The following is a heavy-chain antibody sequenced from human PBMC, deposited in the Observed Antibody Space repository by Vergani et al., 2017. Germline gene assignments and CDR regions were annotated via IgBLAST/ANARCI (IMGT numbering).Heavy chain of an antibody. CDR2: IYTSGST. Sequence: QVQLQESGPGLVKPSQTLSLPCPVSGGSISSGSYYWGWIRQPAGKGLEWIGRIYTSGSTNSNPSLKSRVTISVDTSKNQFSLKLSSVTAADTAVYYCARETPGPYYDILTGYYGDYYYYGMDVWGQGTTVTVSS. D-gene: IGHD3-9*01. CDR1: GGSISSGSYY. CDR3: ARETPGPYYDILTGYYGDYYYYGMDV. J-gene: IGHJ6*02. V-gene: IGHV4-61*02.